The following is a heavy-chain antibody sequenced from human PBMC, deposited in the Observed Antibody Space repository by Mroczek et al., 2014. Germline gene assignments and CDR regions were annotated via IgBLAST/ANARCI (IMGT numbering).Heavy chain of an antibody. CDR3: ARDGDYTIPQVPYPRDNWFDP. J-gene: IGHJ5*02. CDR2: IYYSGST. D-gene: IGHD3-9*01. Sequence: QVQLQQWGPGLVKPSQTLSLTCTVSSGSISSGGYYWSWIRQHPGKGLEWIGYIYYSGSTYYNPSLKSRVTISVDTSKNQFSLKLSSVTAADTAVYYCARDGDYTIPQVPYPRDNWFDPWGQGTPGHRLL. V-gene: IGHV4-31*03. CDR1: SGSISSGGYY.